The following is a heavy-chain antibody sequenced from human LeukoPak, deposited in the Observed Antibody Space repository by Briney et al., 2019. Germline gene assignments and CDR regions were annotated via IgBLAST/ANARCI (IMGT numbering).Heavy chain of an antibody. D-gene: IGHD4-17*01. J-gene: IGHJ4*02. V-gene: IGHV3-23*01. CDR2: ISISGTKT. CDR1: GFTVSSNY. Sequence: PGGSLRLSCAISGFTVSSNYMSWVRQAPGKGLEWVSAISISGTKTHYADSVKGRFTISRDNSKNTLYLQMYSLRAEDTAVYYCANEIRPNDYWGQGTLVTVSS. CDR3: ANEIRPNDY.